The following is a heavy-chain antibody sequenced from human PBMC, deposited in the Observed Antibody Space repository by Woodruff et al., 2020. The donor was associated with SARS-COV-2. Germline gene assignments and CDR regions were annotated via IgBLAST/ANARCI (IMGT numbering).Heavy chain of an antibody. D-gene: IGHD4-17*01. J-gene: IGHJ4*02. CDR3: ATLTTVVTPFGSGVDY. Sequence: QKIQGRVTMTEDTSTDTAYMELSSLRSEDTAVYYCATLTTVVTPFGSGVDYWGQGTLVTVSS. V-gene: IGHV1-24*01.